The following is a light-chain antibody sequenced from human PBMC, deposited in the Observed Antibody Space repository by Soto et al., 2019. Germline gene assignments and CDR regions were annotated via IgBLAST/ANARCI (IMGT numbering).Light chain of an antibody. Sequence: QSVLTQPPSASGTPGHRVTISCSGSSSNIGSNYVYWFQQLPGTAPKLLIYYNNQRPSGVPDRFSGSKSGTSASLAIRGLRSEDEADYYCAAWDDSLSGFYVFGTGTKVTVL. CDR3: AAWDDSLSGFYV. J-gene: IGLJ1*01. CDR1: SSNIGSNY. V-gene: IGLV1-47*02. CDR2: YNN.